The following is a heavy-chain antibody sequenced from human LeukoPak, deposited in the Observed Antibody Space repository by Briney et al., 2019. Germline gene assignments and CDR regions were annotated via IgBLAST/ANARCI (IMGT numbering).Heavy chain of an antibody. CDR3: ASWGSGSYYYYYYMDV. V-gene: IGHV4-39*01. J-gene: IGHJ6*03. D-gene: IGHD1-26*01. Sequence: SETLSLTCTVSGGSISSSSYYWGWLRQPPGKGLEWIGSIYYSGSTYYNPSLKTRVTISVDTSKNQFSLKLRSVTVADTAVYYCASWGSGSYYYYYYMDVWGKGTTVTVSS. CDR2: IYYSGST. CDR1: GGSISSSSYY.